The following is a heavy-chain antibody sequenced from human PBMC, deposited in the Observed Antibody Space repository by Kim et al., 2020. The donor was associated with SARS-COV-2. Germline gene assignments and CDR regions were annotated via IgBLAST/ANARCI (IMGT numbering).Heavy chain of an antibody. J-gene: IGHJ4*02. Sequence: GESLKISCKASGYDFTTSWISWVRQMPGNGLEWMGRIDPSDSYTNYSPSFQGHVTISTDTSISTAYLQWSSLKASDTAIYFCARGGGGGFSTDYWGQGTLVTVSS. V-gene: IGHV5-10-1*01. CDR1: GYDFTTSW. D-gene: IGHD2-15*01. CDR2: IDPSDSYT. CDR3: ARGGGGGFSTDY.